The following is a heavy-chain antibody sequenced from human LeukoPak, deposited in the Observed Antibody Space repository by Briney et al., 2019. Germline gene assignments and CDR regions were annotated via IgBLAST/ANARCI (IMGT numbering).Heavy chain of an antibody. J-gene: IGHJ4*02. Sequence: GGSLRLSCAASGFTFSSYWMSWVRQAPGQGLEWVANVKQDGSEKYYVDSVKRRFTISRDNAKNSMYLQMNSLSAKDTAVYYCARLAYCGGDCFSGLNPFDYWGQGALVTVSS. CDR3: ARLAYCGGDCFSGLNPFDY. V-gene: IGHV3-7*01. CDR2: VKQDGSEK. D-gene: IGHD2-21*01. CDR1: GFTFSSYW.